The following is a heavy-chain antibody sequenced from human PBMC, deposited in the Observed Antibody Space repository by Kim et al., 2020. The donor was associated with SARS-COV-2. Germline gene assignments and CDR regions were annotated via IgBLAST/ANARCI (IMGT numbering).Heavy chain of an antibody. CDR3: ARDRLLWFGELWTPTFDY. J-gene: IGHJ4*02. Sequence: KVRFTIARDNSKSTLYLQMNGVRAEDTAVYYCARDRLLWFGELWTPTFDYWGQGTLVTVSS. V-gene: IGHV3-30*07. D-gene: IGHD3-10*01.